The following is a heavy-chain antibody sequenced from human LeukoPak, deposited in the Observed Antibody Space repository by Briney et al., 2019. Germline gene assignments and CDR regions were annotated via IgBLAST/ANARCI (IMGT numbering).Heavy chain of an antibody. Sequence: GGSLRLSCAASGFTFSSYAMSWVRQAPGKGLEWVSAISGSGGSTYYADSVKGRFTISRDNSKNTLYLQMNSLRAEDTAVYYCAKSAGSSSWYRSGPSGGPFDYWGQGTLVTVSS. J-gene: IGHJ4*02. D-gene: IGHD6-13*01. CDR2: ISGSGGST. CDR1: GFTFSSYA. V-gene: IGHV3-23*01. CDR3: AKSAGSSSWYRSGPSGGPFDY.